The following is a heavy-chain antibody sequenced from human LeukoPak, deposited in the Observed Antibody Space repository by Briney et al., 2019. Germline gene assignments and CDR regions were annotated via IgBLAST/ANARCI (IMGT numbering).Heavy chain of an antibody. CDR3: ARVGYGSGSYLGDWFDP. V-gene: IGHV4-31*03. D-gene: IGHD3-10*01. CDR1: GGSISSGGYY. Sequence: SETLSLTCTVSGGSISSGGYYWSWIRQHPGKGLEWIGYIYYSGSTYYNPSLKSRVTISVDTSKNQFSLKLSSVTAADTAVYYCARVGYGSGSYLGDWFDPWGQGTLVTVSS. J-gene: IGHJ5*02. CDR2: IYYSGST.